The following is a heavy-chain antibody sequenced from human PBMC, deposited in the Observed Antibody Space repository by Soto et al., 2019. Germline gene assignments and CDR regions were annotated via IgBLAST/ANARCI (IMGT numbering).Heavy chain of an antibody. CDR1: GCSISSYY. V-gene: IGHV4-59*08. D-gene: IGHD3-22*01. CDR2: IFYTGIT. CDR3: ARRGFGLFYYGTSGSPDFYYYNMDV. J-gene: IGHJ6*03. Sequence: SETLSLTCTVSGCSISSYYWSWIRQSPGKGLEWIGHIFYTGITKYNSSLRSRVTMSLDTSKTQFSLRLKSVTAADTAVYYCARRGFGLFYYGTSGSPDFYYYNMDVWGQGTTVTVSS.